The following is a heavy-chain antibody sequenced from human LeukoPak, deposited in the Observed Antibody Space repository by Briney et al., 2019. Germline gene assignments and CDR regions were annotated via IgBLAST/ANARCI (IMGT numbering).Heavy chain of an antibody. CDR1: GFTFNRSA. D-gene: IGHD3-10*01. Sequence: GGSLRLSCAASGFTFNRSAMTWVRQAPGKGLEWFSGISSSGGDTYYADSVKGRFTISRDNSRNTMYLQMNSLRADDPALSSCVKGGVLTYYFGSGRLDPPDYWGQGTLVTVSS. CDR2: ISSSGGDT. V-gene: IGHV3-23*01. CDR3: VKGGVLTYYFGSGRLDPPDY. J-gene: IGHJ4*02.